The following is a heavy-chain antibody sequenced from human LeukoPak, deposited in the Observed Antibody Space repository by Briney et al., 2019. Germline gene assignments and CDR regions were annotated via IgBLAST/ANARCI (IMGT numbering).Heavy chain of an antibody. V-gene: IGHV3-21*04. CDR1: GFPFSSYS. Sequence: PGGSLRLSCAASGFPFSSYSMNWVRQAPGQGLEWVSSISSSSSYIYYADSVKGRFTISRDNAKNSLYLQMNSLRAEDTALYYCARARIAVAGTFDYWGQGTLVTVSS. J-gene: IGHJ4*02. D-gene: IGHD6-19*01. CDR2: ISSSSSYI. CDR3: ARARIAVAGTFDY.